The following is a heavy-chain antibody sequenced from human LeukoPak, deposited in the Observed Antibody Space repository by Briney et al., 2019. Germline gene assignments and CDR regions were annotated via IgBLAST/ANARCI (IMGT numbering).Heavy chain of an antibody. CDR1: GGSFSGYY. CDR3: ARDLFFGTVTTF. CDR2: INHSGST. V-gene: IGHV4-34*01. D-gene: IGHD4-17*01. J-gene: IGHJ4*02. Sequence: SETLSLTCAVYGGSFSGYYWSWIRQPPGKGLEWIGEINHSGSTNYNPSLKSRVTISVDTSKNQFSLKLSSVTAADTAVYYCARDLFFGTVTTFGGQGTLVTVSS.